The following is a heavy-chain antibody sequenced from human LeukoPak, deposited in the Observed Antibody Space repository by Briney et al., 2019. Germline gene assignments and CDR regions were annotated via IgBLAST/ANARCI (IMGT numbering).Heavy chain of an antibody. CDR2: IKQDGSEK. CDR1: GFTFSSYW. CDR3: ARGASSSWYVSLEFDY. Sequence: GGSLRLSCAASGFTFSSYWMSWVRQAPGKGLEWVANIKQDGSEKYYVDSVKGRFTISRDNAKNSLYLQMNSLRAEDTAVYYCARGASSSWYVSLEFDYWGQGTLVTVSS. D-gene: IGHD6-13*01. J-gene: IGHJ4*02. V-gene: IGHV3-7*01.